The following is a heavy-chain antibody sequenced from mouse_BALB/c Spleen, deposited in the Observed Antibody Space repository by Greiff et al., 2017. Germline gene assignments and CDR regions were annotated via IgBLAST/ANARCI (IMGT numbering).Heavy chain of an antibody. CDR2: INPSSGYT. V-gene: IGHV1-4*02. CDR1: GYTFTSYT. D-gene: IGHD4-1*01. J-gene: IGHJ4*01. Sequence: VQLQQSAAELARPGASVKMSCKASGYTFTSYTMHWVKQRPGQGLEWIGYINPSSGYTEYNQKFKDKTTLTADKSSSTAYMQLSSLTSEDSAVYYCARGGGTLHYYAMDYWGQGTSVTVSS. CDR3: ARGGGTLHYYAMDY.